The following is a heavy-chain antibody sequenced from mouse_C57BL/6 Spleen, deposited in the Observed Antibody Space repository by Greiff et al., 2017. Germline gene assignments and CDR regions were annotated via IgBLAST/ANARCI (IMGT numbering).Heavy chain of an antibody. V-gene: IGHV1-82*01. CDR1: GYAFSSSW. Sequence: QVQLKESGPELVKPGASVKISCKASGYAFSSSWMNWVKQRPGKGLEWIGRIYPGDGDTNYNGKFKGKATLTADKSSSTAYMQLSSLTSEDSAVYFCARSMGDAMDYWGQGTSVTVSS. J-gene: IGHJ4*01. CDR2: IYPGDGDT. D-gene: IGHD1-1*02. CDR3: ARSMGDAMDY.